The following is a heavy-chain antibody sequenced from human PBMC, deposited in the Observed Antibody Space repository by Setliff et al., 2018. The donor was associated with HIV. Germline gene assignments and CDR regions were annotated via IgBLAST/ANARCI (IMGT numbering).Heavy chain of an antibody. Sequence: GESLKISCQGSAYSFTTYWLGWVRQMPGKGLEWMGIIYPGDSYTNYSPSFQGHVTISADKSISTAYLQWSSLKASDTAMYYCARPVAVAGSRHFDYWGQGTLVTVSS. V-gene: IGHV5-51*03. D-gene: IGHD6-19*01. CDR2: IYPGDSYT. J-gene: IGHJ4*02. CDR3: ARPVAVAGSRHFDY. CDR1: AYSFTTYW.